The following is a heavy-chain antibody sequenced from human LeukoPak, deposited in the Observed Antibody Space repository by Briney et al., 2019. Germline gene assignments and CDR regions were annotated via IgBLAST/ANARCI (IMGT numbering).Heavy chain of an antibody. D-gene: IGHD1-26*01. Sequence: ASETLSLTCTVSGASISGSGYYWVWIRQPPGKGLEWIGSIYSSGSTYYNASLQSRVTISIETSKNQISLRLNSVTAADTAMYYCAKSGGYGLIDYWGQGTLVTVSS. CDR1: GASISGSGYY. V-gene: IGHV4-39*01. J-gene: IGHJ4*02. CDR2: IYSSGST. CDR3: AKSGGYGLIDY.